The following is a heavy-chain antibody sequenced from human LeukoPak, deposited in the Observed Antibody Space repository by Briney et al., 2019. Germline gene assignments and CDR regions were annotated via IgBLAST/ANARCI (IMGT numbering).Heavy chain of an antibody. CDR3: ARKVVVVVASWNWFDP. CDR1: GYSFTGHY. J-gene: IGHJ5*02. D-gene: IGHD2-15*01. Sequence: ASVKVSCKASGYSFTGHYMHWVRQAPGQGLEWMGWINPKSGGTNYAQKFQGRVTMTRDTSISTAYMELTRLRSDDTAVYYCARKVVVVVASWNWFDPWGQGTLVTVSS. V-gene: IGHV1-2*02. CDR2: INPKSGGT.